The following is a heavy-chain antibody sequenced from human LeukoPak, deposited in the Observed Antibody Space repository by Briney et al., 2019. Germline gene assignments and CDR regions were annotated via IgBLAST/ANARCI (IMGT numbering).Heavy chain of an antibody. CDR2: ISSSSSYI. D-gene: IGHD5-18*01. Sequence: GGSLRLSCAASGFTFSSYSMNWVRQAPGKGLEWVSSISSSSSYIYYADSVMGRFTISRDNAKNSLYLQMNSLRAEDTAVYYCARYTAAGFDYWGQGTLVTVSS. J-gene: IGHJ4*02. CDR1: GFTFSSYS. V-gene: IGHV3-21*01. CDR3: ARYTAAGFDY.